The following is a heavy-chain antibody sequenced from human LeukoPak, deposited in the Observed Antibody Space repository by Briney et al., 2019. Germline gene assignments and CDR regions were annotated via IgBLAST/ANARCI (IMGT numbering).Heavy chain of an antibody. CDR2: IWHDGRHK. CDR1: GFAFNTYA. Sequence: PGGSLRLSCSASGFAFNTYAMHWVRQAPGQGREWVALIWHDGRHKSHSNSVRGQFTISRDKSKNTVSLQMNNLRPEETAVYYCAREILGSGSYPDFWGQGTLVTVSS. V-gene: IGHV3-33*01. CDR3: AREILGSGSYPDF. D-gene: IGHD3-10*01. J-gene: IGHJ4*02.